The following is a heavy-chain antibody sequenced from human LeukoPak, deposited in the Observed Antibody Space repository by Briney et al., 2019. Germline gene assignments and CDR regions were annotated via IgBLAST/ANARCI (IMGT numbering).Heavy chain of an antibody. J-gene: IGHJ6*03. CDR1: GGSISSYY. CDR2: IYTSGST. Sequence: SETLSLTCTVSGGSISSYYWSWIRQPPGKGLEWIGYIYTSGSTNYNPSLKSRVTISVDTSKNHFSLKLDSVTAADTAVYYCARAPHITIFGILILKENYYYYMDVWGKGTTVTVSS. CDR3: ARAPHITIFGILILKENYYYYMDV. D-gene: IGHD3-3*01. V-gene: IGHV4-4*09.